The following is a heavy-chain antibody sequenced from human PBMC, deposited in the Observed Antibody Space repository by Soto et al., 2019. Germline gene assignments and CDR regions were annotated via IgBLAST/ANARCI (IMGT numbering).Heavy chain of an antibody. CDR1: GGSISSYY. CDR3: ERGGLLMVYAIPGWFDP. D-gene: IGHD2-8*01. Sequence: AETLSLTCAVSGGSISSYYWSWIRQPPGKGLEWVWYIYYSGSTNYNPALKSRVPISVDRSKTQFSLKLSSVTAAEMAVYYCERGGLLMVYAIPGWFDPWGQGTLVTVSS. CDR2: IYYSGST. V-gene: IGHV4-59*01. J-gene: IGHJ5*02.